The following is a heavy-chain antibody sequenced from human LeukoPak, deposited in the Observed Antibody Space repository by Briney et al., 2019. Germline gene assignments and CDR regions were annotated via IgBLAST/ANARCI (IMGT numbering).Heavy chain of an antibody. J-gene: IGHJ4*02. V-gene: IGHV4-34*01. D-gene: IGHD2-2*01. CDR1: GGSFSGYY. CDR2: INHSGST. CDR3: ARGVGYCSSTSCPLYYFDY. Sequence: PSETLSLTCAVYGGSFSGYYWSWIRQPPGKGLEWIGEINHSGSTNYNASLKSRVTISVDTSKNQFSLKLSSVTAADTAVYYCARGVGYCSSTSCPLYYFDYWGQGTLVTVSS.